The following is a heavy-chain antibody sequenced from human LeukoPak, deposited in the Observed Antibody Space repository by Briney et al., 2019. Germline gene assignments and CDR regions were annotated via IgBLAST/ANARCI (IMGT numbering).Heavy chain of an antibody. V-gene: IGHV3-48*02. CDR2: ISTSRTI. Sequence: PGGSLRLSCAASGFTFSSYSMNWVRQAPGKGLEWISYISTSRTIYYADSVRGRFTISRDIVKNLLYLQMNTLRDEDTAVYYCARDVYGNYGMDVWGQGTTVTASS. D-gene: IGHD2/OR15-2a*01. CDR3: ARDVYGNYGMDV. J-gene: IGHJ6*02. CDR1: GFTFSSYS.